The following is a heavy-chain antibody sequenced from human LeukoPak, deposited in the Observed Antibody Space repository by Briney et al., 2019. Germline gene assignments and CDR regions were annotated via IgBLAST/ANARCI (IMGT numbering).Heavy chain of an antibody. V-gene: IGHV3-74*01. CDR3: AKAIAVAGRPIDY. CDR1: GFTFSSYW. CDR2: INSDGSST. D-gene: IGHD6-19*01. J-gene: IGHJ4*02. Sequence: TGGSLRLSCAASGFTFSSYWMHWVRQAPGKGLVWVSRINSDGSSTTYADSVKGRFTISRDNAKNTLYLQMNSLRAEDTAVYYCAKAIAVAGRPIDYWGQGTLVTVSS.